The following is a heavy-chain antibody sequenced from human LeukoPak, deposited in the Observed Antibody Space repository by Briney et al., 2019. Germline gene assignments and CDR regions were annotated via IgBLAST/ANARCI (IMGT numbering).Heavy chain of an antibody. Sequence: ASVTVSCKASGYTFTSYGISGVRQAPGQGRDWMGWISAYKGNTNYAQKLHGRVTMTTDTSTSTAYMELRSLRSDDTAVYYCARDFIVSGGGSYYYYYYYGMDVWGQGTTVTVSS. D-gene: IGHD2-21*02. CDR2: ISAYKGNT. CDR1: GYTFTSYG. CDR3: ARDFIVSGGGSYYYYYYYGMDV. V-gene: IGHV1-18*01. J-gene: IGHJ6*02.